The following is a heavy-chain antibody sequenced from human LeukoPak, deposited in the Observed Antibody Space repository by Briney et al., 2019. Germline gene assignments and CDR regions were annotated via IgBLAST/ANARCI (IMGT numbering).Heavy chain of an antibody. CDR1: GGSISSSSYY. J-gene: IGHJ4*02. CDR3: AREGRFLEWLSNY. Sequence: PSETLSLTRTVSGGSISSSSYYWGWIRQPPGKGLEWIGSIYYSGSTYYNPSLKSRVTISVDTSKNQFSLKLSSVTAADTAVYYCAREGRFLEWLSNYWGQGTLATVSS. V-gene: IGHV4-39*02. D-gene: IGHD3-3*01. CDR2: IYYSGST.